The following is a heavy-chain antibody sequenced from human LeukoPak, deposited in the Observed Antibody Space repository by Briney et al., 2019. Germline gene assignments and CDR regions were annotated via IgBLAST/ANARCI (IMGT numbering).Heavy chain of an antibody. J-gene: IGHJ6*03. CDR3: ASTFFGVAQLAWFYYYYMDV. CDR2: ISYHGSIK. CDR1: GFTFSSYG. V-gene: IGHV3-30*03. D-gene: IGHD3/OR15-3a*01. Sequence: SGGSLRLSCAASGFTFSSYGMHWVRQAPGKGLEWVALISYHGSIKYYADSVKGRFTISRDNSKNTLYLQMNSLRAEDTAVYYCASTFFGVAQLAWFYYYYMDVWGKGTTVTVSS.